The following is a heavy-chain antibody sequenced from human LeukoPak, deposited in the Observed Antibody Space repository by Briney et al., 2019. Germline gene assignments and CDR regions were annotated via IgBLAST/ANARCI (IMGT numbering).Heavy chain of an antibody. Sequence: SETLSLTCTVSGGSISSSDYYWSWIRQPPGRGLEWIGNIYHSGSTYYNPSLASRVTISRDTSRNEFSLKLSSVTAADTAVYYCARFGPSGSYYEHAFDIWGQGTMVTVSS. J-gene: IGHJ3*02. CDR2: IYHSGST. D-gene: IGHD1-26*01. CDR1: GGSISSSDYY. V-gene: IGHV4-30-4*01. CDR3: ARFGPSGSYYEHAFDI.